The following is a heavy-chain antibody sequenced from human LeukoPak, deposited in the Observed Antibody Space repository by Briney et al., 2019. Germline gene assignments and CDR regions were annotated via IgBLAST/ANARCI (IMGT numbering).Heavy chain of an antibody. Sequence: PGGSLRLSCAASGFSFSSYSMSWVRQAPGKGLEWVSYISSSGSTIYYADSVKGRFTISRDNAKNSLYLQMNSLRAEDTAVYYCAELGITMIGGVWGKGTTVTISS. CDR3: AELGITMIGGV. D-gene: IGHD3-10*02. V-gene: IGHV3-48*04. CDR1: GFSFSSYS. CDR2: ISSSGSTI. J-gene: IGHJ6*04.